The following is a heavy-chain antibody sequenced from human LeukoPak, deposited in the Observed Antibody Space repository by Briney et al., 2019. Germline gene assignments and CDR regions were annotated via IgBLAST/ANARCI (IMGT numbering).Heavy chain of an antibody. CDR2: IYYSGST. CDR3: ARDRGYCSSTSCHALAGWFDP. D-gene: IGHD2-2*01. J-gene: IGHJ5*02. V-gene: IGHV4-31*03. Sequence: SQTLSLTCTVSGGSISSGGYYWSWIRQHPGKGLEWIGYIYYSGSTYYNPSLKSRVTLSVDTSKNQFSLKLSSVTAADTAVYYCARDRGYCSSTSCHALAGWFDPWGQGTLVTVSS. CDR1: GGSISSGGYY.